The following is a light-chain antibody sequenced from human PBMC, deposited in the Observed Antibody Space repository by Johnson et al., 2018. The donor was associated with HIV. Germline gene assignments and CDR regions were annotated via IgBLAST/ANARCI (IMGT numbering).Light chain of an antibody. J-gene: IGLJ1*01. CDR3: GTWDSSLSVYV. CDR2: ENN. CDR1: SSNIGNNY. V-gene: IGLV1-51*02. Sequence: QPVLTQPPSVSAAPGQKVTISCSGSSSNIGNNYVSWYQQLPGTAPKLLIYENNKRPSGIPDRFSGSKSGTSATLGITGLQTGDEADYYCGTWDSSLSVYVFATGPKCTVL.